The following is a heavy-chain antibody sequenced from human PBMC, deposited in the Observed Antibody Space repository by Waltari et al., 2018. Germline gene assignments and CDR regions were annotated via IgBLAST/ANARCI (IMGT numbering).Heavy chain of an antibody. CDR2: MYYTGRV. CDR1: GGTITGHH. Sequence: QVHLQESGPGLVKPSETLSLTCTVSGGTITGHHWGWVRQPPGMGLEWIGYMYYTGRVTCTPSFRSRITMSVDTSKNFFFLHLRSVTAADTAMYYCVRDRGVLTHFDWFLSVWGQGKMVLVSS. J-gene: IGHJ3*01. V-gene: IGHV4-59*11. CDR3: VRDRGVLTHFDWFLSV. D-gene: IGHD3-9*01.